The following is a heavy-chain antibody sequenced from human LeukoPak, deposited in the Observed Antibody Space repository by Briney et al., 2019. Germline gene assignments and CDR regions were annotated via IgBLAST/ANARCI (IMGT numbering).Heavy chain of an antibody. CDR2: INGDNGNT. CDR3: ARAPYDILTGYSLNWFDP. V-gene: IGHV1-3*01. Sequence: ASVKVSCKASGYTFTTYTMHCVRQAPGQRLEWMGWINGDNGNTKYSQKFQGRVTITRDASAYTAYMELRSLSSADTAVYFCARAPYDILTGYSLNWFDPWGQGTLVTVSS. J-gene: IGHJ5*02. D-gene: IGHD3-9*01. CDR1: GYTFTTYT.